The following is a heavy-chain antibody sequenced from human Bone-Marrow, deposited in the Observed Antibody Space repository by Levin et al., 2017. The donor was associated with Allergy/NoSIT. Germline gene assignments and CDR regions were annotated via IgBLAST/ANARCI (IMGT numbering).Heavy chain of an antibody. V-gene: IGHV3-74*01. CDR1: RFSFSTSW. CDR2: INSDGSRT. D-gene: IGHD3-9*01. J-gene: IGHJ4*02. CDR3: AREITDILTVSDYFDY. Sequence: GGSLRLSCAASRFSFSTSWMHWVRQAPGKGLVWVSRINSDGSRTTYADSVKGRFTISRDNAKNTLYLQMNSLRAEDTAVYYCAREITDILTVSDYFDYWGQGTLVTVSS.